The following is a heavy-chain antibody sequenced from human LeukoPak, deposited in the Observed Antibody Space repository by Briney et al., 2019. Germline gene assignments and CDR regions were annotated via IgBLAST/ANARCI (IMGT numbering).Heavy chain of an antibody. Sequence: ASVKVSCKASGYTFTGYYMHWVRQAPGQGLEWMGWINPNSGGTNYAQKFQGWVTMTRDTSISTAYMELSRLRSDDTAVYCCARERDIVASYYFDYWGQGTLVTVSS. J-gene: IGHJ4*02. CDR3: ARERDIVASYYFDY. V-gene: IGHV1-2*04. CDR2: INPNSGGT. CDR1: GYTFTGYY. D-gene: IGHD5-12*01.